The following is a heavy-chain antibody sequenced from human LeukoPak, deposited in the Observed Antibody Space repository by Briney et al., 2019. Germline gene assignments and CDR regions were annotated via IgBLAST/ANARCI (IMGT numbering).Heavy chain of an antibody. J-gene: IGHJ4*02. CDR2: IYYSGST. CDR3: ARGGVLEWLLRPAHFDY. Sequence: PSQTLSLTCTVSGGSISSGGYYWSWIRQHPGKGLEWIGYIYYSGSTNYNPSLKSRVTISVDTSKNQFSLKLSSVTAADTAVYYCARGGVLEWLLRPAHFDYWGQGTLVTVSS. CDR1: GGSISSGGYY. V-gene: IGHV4-61*08. D-gene: IGHD3-3*01.